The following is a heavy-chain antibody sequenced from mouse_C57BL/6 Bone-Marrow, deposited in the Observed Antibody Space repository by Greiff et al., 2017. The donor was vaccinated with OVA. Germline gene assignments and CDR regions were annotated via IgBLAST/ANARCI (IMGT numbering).Heavy chain of an antibody. CDR1: GFTFSSYA. V-gene: IGHV5-4*01. J-gene: IGHJ2*01. Sequence: EVQLQESGGGLVKPGGSLKLSCAASGFTFSSYAMSWVRQTPEKRLEWVATISDGGSYTYYPDNVKGRFTISRDNAKNNLYLQMSHLKSEDTAMYYCARVGPYYFDYWGQGTTLTVSS. CDR2: ISDGGSYT. CDR3: ARVGPYYFDY.